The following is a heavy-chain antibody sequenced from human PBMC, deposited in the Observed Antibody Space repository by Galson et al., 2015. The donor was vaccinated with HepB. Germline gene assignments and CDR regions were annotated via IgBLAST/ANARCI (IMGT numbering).Heavy chain of an antibody. CDR2: ISAYNGNT. D-gene: IGHD6-6*01. J-gene: IGHJ4*02. CDR3: ARARYSTSPPDY. V-gene: IGHV1-18*04. Sequence: SVKVSCKASDYTFTNFGISWVRQAPGQGLEWMGWISAYNGNTNYAQNLQGRVTMTTDASTSTAYMVLRSLRSDDTAIYYCARARYSTSPPDYWGQGTLVTVSS. CDR1: DYTFTNFG.